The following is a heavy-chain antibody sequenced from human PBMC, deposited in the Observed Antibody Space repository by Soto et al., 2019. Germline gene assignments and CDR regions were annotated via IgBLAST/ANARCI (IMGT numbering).Heavy chain of an antibody. V-gene: IGHV1-69*01. CDR2: IIPIFGTA. Sequence: QVQLVQSGAEVKKPGSSVKVSCKASGGTFSSYAISWVRQAPGQGLEWMGGIIPIFGTANYAQKFQGRFTITADESTSTAYRELSSLRSEDTAVYCCARYRDSSSPYYYYCMDVWGQGTTVTVSS. CDR1: GGTFSSYA. J-gene: IGHJ6*02. CDR3: ARYRDSSSPYYYYCMDV. D-gene: IGHD6-13*01.